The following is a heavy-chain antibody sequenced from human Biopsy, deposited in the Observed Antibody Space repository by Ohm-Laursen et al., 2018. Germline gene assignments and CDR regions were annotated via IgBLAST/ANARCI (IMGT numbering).Heavy chain of an antibody. V-gene: IGHV4-59*01. CDR1: GDSISSYY. J-gene: IGHJ2*01. CDR3: ARDRGYYSDRTVPGYFDL. D-gene: IGHD3-22*01. CDR2: VYYTGST. Sequence: GTLSLTCVVSGDSISSYYWSWIRQPPGKGLQWIGYVYYTGSTDYNPSLQSRVTISVDTSKNHFSLRLRSVTPADTAIYYCARDRGYYSDRTVPGYFDLWGRGTLVTVSS.